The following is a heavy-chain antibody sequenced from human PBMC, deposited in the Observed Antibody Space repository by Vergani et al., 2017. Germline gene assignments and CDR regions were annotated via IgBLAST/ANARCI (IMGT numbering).Heavy chain of an antibody. D-gene: IGHD6-13*01. CDR3: ARGGIAAAPPSYGMDV. V-gene: IGHV1-69*02. CDR2: IIPILGIA. CDR1: GGPFSSYT. Sequence: QVQLVQSGAEVKKPGSSVKVSCKASGGPFSSYTISWVRQAPGQGLEWMGRIIPILGIANYAQKFQGRVTITADKSTSTAYMELSSLRSEDTAVYYCARGGIAAAPPSYGMDVWGQGTTVTVSS. J-gene: IGHJ6*02.